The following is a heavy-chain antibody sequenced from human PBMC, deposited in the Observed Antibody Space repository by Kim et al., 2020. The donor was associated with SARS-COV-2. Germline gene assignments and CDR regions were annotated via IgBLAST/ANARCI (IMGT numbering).Heavy chain of an antibody. V-gene: IGHV3-30*18. CDR3: AKELQGDRVVVIEWYYYYGMDV. CDR1: GFTFSSYG. D-gene: IGHD3-22*01. J-gene: IGHJ6*02. CDR2: ISYDGSNK. Sequence: GGSLRLSCAASGFTFSSYGMHWVRQAPGKGLEWVAVISYDGSNKYYADSVKGRFTISRDNSKNTLYLQMNSLRAEDTAVYYCAKELQGDRVVVIEWYYYYGMDVWGQGTTVTVSS.